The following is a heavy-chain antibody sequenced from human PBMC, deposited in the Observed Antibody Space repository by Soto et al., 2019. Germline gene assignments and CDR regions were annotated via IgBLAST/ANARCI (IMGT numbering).Heavy chain of an antibody. CDR2: IYHSGST. CDR3: ARVCRWYSSSSCHGMDA. J-gene: IGHJ6*02. D-gene: IGHD6-6*01. V-gene: IGHV4-30-2*01. CDR1: GGSISSGGYS. Sequence: QLQLQESGSGLVKPSQTLSLTCAVSGGSISSGGYSWSWIRQPPGKGLEWIGYIYHSGSTYYTPSLKSRVTLSVDRSKNPFSQKLSPVTAAATAVYYCARVCRWYSSSSCHGMDAWGQGTPVTVSS.